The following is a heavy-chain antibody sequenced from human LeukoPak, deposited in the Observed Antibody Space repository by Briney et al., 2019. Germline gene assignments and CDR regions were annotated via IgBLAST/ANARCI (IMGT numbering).Heavy chain of an antibody. V-gene: IGHV4-4*07. CDR1: GGSISSYY. J-gene: IGHJ5*02. Sequence: PSETLSLTCTVSGGSISSYYWSWIRQPAGKGLEWIGRIYTSGSINYNPSLKSRVTMSVDTSKNQSSLKLSSVTAADTAVYYCASAGMIYCSSTSCYLGGWFDPWGQGTLVTVSS. CDR3: ASAGMIYCSSTSCYLGGWFDP. D-gene: IGHD2-2*01. CDR2: IYTSGSI.